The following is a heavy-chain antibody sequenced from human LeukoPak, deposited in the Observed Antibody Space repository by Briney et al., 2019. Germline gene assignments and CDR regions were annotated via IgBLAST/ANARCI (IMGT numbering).Heavy chain of an antibody. CDR1: GFTFSTHW. V-gene: IGHV5-51*01. D-gene: IGHD3/OR15-3a*01. Sequence: NHGESLKISCKTSGFTFSTHWIAWVRQMPGEGLELMGIIYPGDSDTNYSPSFQGQVTISADKSTNTASLQWSSLKASDTAMYYCARYYFWTGSYFFDYWGQGTLVTVSS. CDR3: ARYYFWTGSYFFDY. J-gene: IGHJ4*02. CDR2: IYPGDSDT.